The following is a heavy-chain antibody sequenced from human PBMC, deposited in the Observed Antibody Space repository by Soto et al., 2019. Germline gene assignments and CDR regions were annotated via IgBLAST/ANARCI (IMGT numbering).Heavy chain of an antibody. CDR3: ARGKPPYYDFWSGSRRGFDY. Sequence: SETLSLTCAVYGESFSAFYWSWIRQPPGKGLEWIGEINHSGSTNYNPSLKSRVTISVDTSKNQFSLKLSSVTAADTAVYYCARGKPPYYDFWSGSRRGFDYWGQGTLVTVSS. CDR2: INHSGST. J-gene: IGHJ4*02. D-gene: IGHD3-3*01. CDR1: GESFSAFY. V-gene: IGHV4-34*01.